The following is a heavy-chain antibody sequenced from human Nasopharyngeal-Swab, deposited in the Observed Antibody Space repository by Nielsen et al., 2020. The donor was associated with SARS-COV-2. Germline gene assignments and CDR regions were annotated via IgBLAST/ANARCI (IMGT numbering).Heavy chain of an antibody. J-gene: IGHJ5*02. CDR3: ARGPSLGWFDP. V-gene: IGHV3-74*01. CDR2: INSDGTTT. Sequence: GESLKISCAASGFTFSSYWMHWVRQAPGKGLEWVSFINSDGTTTTYADSVKGRFTISRDDATNTLFLQMNSLRADDTGVYYCARGPSLGWFDPWGQGTLVTVSS. CDR1: GFTFSSYW.